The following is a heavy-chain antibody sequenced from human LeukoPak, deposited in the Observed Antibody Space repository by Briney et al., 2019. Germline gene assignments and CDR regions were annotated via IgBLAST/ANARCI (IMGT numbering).Heavy chain of an antibody. CDR3: ARDIHDSSGYYYPRFLWFDP. D-gene: IGHD3-22*01. CDR1: GGSISSSSYY. V-gene: IGHV4-39*07. Sequence: SETLSPTCTVSGGSISSSSYYWGWIRQPPGKGLEWIGSIYYSGSTYCNPSLKSRVTISVDTSKNQFSLKLSSVTAADTAVYYCARDIHDSSGYYYPRFLWFDPWGQGTLVTVSS. CDR2: IYYSGST. J-gene: IGHJ5*02.